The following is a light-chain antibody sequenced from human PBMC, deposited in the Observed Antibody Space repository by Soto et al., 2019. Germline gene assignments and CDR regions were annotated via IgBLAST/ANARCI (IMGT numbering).Light chain of an antibody. J-gene: IGKJ5*01. V-gene: IGKV3-15*01. CDR1: QSISRN. Sequence: EIVMTQSPAILSVSPGERATLSCRASQSISRNLAWYQQKPGQAPRLLIYAASTRATGVPDRFSGTGSGTEFTLTISSLKSEDYGVYYCQQYKSWPPITFGQGTRLEIK. CDR2: AAS. CDR3: QQYKSWPPIT.